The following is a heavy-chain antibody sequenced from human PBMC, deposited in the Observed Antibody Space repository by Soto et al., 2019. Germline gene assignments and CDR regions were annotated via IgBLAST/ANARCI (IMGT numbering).Heavy chain of an antibody. CDR2: ISHTGAT. D-gene: IGHD3-22*01. Sequence: SETLSLTCDVYGGSFSGYFWGWIRQSPEKGLEWIGEISHTGATNYNASFKSRVIISLDSSKNQFSLRLNSVTAADTGVYFCARETYHYDSDAYKKQLVFESWGPGTLVTVSS. J-gene: IGHJ4*02. CDR3: ARETYHYDSDAYKKQLVFES. V-gene: IGHV4-34*01. CDR1: GGSFSGYF.